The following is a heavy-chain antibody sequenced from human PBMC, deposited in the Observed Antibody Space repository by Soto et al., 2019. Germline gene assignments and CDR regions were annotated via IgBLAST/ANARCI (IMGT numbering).Heavy chain of an antibody. CDR2: IYPGDSDS. CDR1: GYSFDNYR. J-gene: IGHJ6*02. Sequence: PGESLKISCKGSGYSFDNYRIGWVRQMPGKGLEWMAIIYPGDSDSRYSPSFQGRVTISADQSISTAYLQWSSLKASDAANYYCVRYRSRDYYYGMDVWGQGTTVTVS. D-gene: IGHD1-26*01. V-gene: IGHV5-51*01. CDR3: VRYRSRDYYYGMDV.